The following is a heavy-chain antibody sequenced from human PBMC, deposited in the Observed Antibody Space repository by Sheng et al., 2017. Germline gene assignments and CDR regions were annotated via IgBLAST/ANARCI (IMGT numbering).Heavy chain of an antibody. CDR1: GFTFGDHA. D-gene: IGHD6-6*01. CDR2: ISWNGGSI. V-gene: IGHV3-9*01. CDR3: AKDPEYSSSPDYFDS. J-gene: IGHJ4*02. Sequence: EVQLVESGGGLVQPGRSLRLSCAASGFTFGDHAMHWVRQVPGKGLEWVSGISWNGGSIGYADSVKGRFTISRDNAKNSLHLQMNSLRTEDTALYYCAKDPEYSSSPDYFDSWGQGTLVT.